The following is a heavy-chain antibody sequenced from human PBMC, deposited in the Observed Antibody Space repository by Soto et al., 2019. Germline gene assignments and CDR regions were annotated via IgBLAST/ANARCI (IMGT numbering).Heavy chain of an antibody. V-gene: IGHV3-15*01. CDR3: STDIGIYGLDI. CDR2: IKSKTDGGTA. D-gene: IGHD1-26*01. CDR1: RFSFTNAW. J-gene: IGHJ6*02. Sequence: EVQLVESGGGFVQPGGSLRLSCVASRFSFTNAWMSWVRQAPGKGPEWVGRIKSKTDGGTADYAAPVKGRFTISRDDSQNTLYLHMYSLKTEVTVRYHCSTDIGIYGLDIWGQGTTVTVSS.